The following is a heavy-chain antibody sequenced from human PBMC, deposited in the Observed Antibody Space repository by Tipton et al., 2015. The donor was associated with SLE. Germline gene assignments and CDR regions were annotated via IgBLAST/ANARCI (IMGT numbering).Heavy chain of an antibody. CDR2: IGRT. D-gene: IGHD3-10*01. CDR3: ASITMVRGVDY. J-gene: IGHJ4*02. V-gene: IGHV4-59*08. Sequence: WSWVRQPPGKGLEWIGYIGRTNYNPSLKSRVTISVDTSKNQFSLKLSSVTAADTAVYYCASITMVRGVDYWGQGTLVTVSS.